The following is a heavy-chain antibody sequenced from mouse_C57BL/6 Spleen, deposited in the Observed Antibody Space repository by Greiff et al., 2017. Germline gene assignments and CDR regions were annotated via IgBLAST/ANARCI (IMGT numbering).Heavy chain of an antibody. V-gene: IGHV5-17*01. CDR3: ARPDYGSWFAY. CDR1: GFTFSDYG. J-gene: IGHJ3*01. Sequence: VQLKQSGGGLVKPGGSLKLSCAASGFTFSDYGMHWVRQAPEKGLEWVAYISSGSSTIYYADTVKGRFTISRDNAKNTLFLQMTSLRSEDTAMYYCARPDYGSWFAYWGQGTLVTVSA. CDR2: ISSGSSTI. D-gene: IGHD1-1*02.